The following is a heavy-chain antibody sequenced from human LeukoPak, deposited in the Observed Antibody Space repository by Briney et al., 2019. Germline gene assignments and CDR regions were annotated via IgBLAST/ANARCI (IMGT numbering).Heavy chain of an antibody. Sequence: PSQTLSLTCTVSGGSISSGGYYWSWIRQHPGKGLEWIGYIYCSGSTYYNPSLKSRVTISVDTSKNQFSLKLSSVTAADTAVYYCARETAAAGAFDIWGQGTMVTVSS. J-gene: IGHJ3*02. D-gene: IGHD6-13*01. CDR2: IYCSGST. CDR3: ARETAAAGAFDI. CDR1: GGSISSGGYY. V-gene: IGHV4-31*03.